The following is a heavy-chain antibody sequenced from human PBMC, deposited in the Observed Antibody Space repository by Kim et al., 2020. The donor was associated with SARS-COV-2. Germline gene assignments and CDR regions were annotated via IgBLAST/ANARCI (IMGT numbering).Heavy chain of an antibody. CDR3: TRRRIQLWQDY. Sequence: GGSLRLSCTASGFTFGDYAMSWFRQAPGKGLEWVGFIRSKAYGGTTEYAASVKGRFTISRDDSKSFAYLQMNSLKTEDTAVYYCTRRRIQLWQDYWGQGTLVTVSS. D-gene: IGHD5-18*01. V-gene: IGHV3-49*03. J-gene: IGHJ4*02. CDR2: IRSKAYGGTT. CDR1: GFTFGDYA.